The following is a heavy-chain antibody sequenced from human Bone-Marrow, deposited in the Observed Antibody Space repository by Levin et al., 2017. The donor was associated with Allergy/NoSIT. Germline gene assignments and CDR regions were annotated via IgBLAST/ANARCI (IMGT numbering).Heavy chain of an antibody. Sequence: SQTLSLTCAVSGASISSGGYSWSWIRQPPGKGLEWIGYIYDSGSTDSNPSLKSRVTLSVDRSKNQFSLQLRSVTAADTAVYYCAREEHCSGGTCYSGWFDPWGQGTLVTVSS. J-gene: IGHJ5*02. V-gene: IGHV4-30-2*01. D-gene: IGHD2-15*01. CDR2: IYDSGST. CDR1: GASISSGGYS. CDR3: AREEHCSGGTCYSGWFDP.